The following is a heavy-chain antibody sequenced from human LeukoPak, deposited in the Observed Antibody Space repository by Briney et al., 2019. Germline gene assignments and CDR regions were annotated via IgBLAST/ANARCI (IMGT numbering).Heavy chain of an antibody. CDR3: ARAYCSGGSCYPFDY. D-gene: IGHD2-15*01. V-gene: IGHV4-4*07. Sequence: SETLSLTCTVSGGSISSYCWSWIRQPAGKGLEWIGRIYTSGSTNYNPSLKSRVTMSVDTSKNQFSLKLSSVTAADTAVYYCARAYCSGGSCYPFDYWGQGTLVTVSS. CDR1: GGSISSYC. J-gene: IGHJ4*02. CDR2: IYTSGST.